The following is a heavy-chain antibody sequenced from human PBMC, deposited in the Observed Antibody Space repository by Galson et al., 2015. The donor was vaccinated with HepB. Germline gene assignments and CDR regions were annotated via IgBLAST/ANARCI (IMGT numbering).Heavy chain of an antibody. CDR1: GFTFSDYY. CDR2: ISSSGSTI. V-gene: IGHV3-11*01. CDR3: ARDSYDSSGYFDY. Sequence: SLRLSCAASGFTFSDYYMSWIRQAPGKGLEWVSYISSSGSTIYYADSVKGRFTISRDNAKNSLYLQMNSLRAEDTAVYYCARDSYDSSGYFDYWGQGTRVTVSS. J-gene: IGHJ4*02. D-gene: IGHD3-22*01.